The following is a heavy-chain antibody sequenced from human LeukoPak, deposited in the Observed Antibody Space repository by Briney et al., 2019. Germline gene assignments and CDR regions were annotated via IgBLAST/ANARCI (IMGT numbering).Heavy chain of an antibody. Sequence: LETLSLTCAVSGDSVSSRSYFWGWIRQPPGKGLEWIGSLYSSGSTYYNPSLKSRFTISLDNSKNQFALKLTSVTAADTAMYFCAGGSRGYQEAFDYWGQGTLVPVSS. CDR3: AGGSRGYQEAFDY. CDR2: LYSSGST. D-gene: IGHD3-22*01. V-gene: IGHV4-39*06. CDR1: GDSVSSRSYF. J-gene: IGHJ4*02.